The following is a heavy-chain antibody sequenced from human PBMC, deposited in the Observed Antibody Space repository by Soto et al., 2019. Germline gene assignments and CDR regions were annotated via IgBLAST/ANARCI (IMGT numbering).Heavy chain of an antibody. V-gene: IGHV3-23*01. D-gene: IGHD3-22*01. J-gene: IGHJ4*02. CDR1: GFTFSSFA. CDR3: AKEISGYYAPSDY. Sequence: EVQLLESGGGLVQPGGSLRLSCAASGFTFSSFAMSWVRQAPGKGLEWVSVISDRDGSTYYADSVRGRFTISRDDSKSTLYLHMNSRRGDDTAIYYCAKEISGYYAPSDYWGQGTQVTVSS. CDR2: ISDRDGST.